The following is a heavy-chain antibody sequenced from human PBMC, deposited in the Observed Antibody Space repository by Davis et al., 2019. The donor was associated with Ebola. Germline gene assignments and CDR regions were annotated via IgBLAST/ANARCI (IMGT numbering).Heavy chain of an antibody. J-gene: IGHJ4*02. Sequence: MPSETLSLTCAVYGGSFSGYYWGWIRQPPGKGLEWIGSIYYSGSTYYNPSLKSRVTISVDTSKNQFSLKLSSVTAADTAVYYCARHYDFWSGYYSFDYWGQGTLVTVSS. D-gene: IGHD3-3*01. V-gene: IGHV4-39*01. CDR3: ARHYDFWSGYYSFDY. CDR1: GGSFSGYY. CDR2: IYYSGST.